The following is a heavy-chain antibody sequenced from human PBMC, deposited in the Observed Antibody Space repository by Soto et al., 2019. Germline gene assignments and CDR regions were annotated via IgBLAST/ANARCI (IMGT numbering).Heavy chain of an antibody. V-gene: IGHV3-23*01. D-gene: IGHD3-10*01. CDR3: GVRADGY. CDR1: GFTFKSYA. CDR2: ISGSGGST. Sequence: EVQLLESGGDLVQPGGSLRLSCAASGFTFKSYAVSWVRQAPGKGLEWVSVISGSGGSTYYADSVKGRFTISRDNSKNTLYLQMNSLRAEDTAVYYCGVRADGYWGQGTLVTVSS. J-gene: IGHJ4*02.